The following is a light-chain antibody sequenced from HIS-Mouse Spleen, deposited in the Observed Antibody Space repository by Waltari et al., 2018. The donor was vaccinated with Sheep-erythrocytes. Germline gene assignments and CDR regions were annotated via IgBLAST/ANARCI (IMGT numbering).Light chain of an antibody. J-gene: IGLJ2*01. Sequence: SYELTQPPSVSVSPGQTARLTCSGHALPTQSAYWYQQKSGQAPVLVIYEDSKRPSGIPERFSGSSSGTMATLTISGAQVEDEADYYCYSTDSSGNHSVFGGGTKLTVL. CDR1: ALPTQS. CDR2: EDS. CDR3: YSTDSSGNHSV. V-gene: IGLV3-10*01.